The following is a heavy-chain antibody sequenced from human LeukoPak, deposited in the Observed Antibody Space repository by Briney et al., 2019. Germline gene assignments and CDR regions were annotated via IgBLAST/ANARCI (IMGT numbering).Heavy chain of an antibody. CDR2: IYPGDSDT. Sequence: GESLKISCKGFGYSFTNYWIGWVRQMPGKGLEWMGIIYPGDSDTRYSPSFQGQVTISADKSITTAYLQWSSLKASDTAMYYCASHTYYPYKYYYTDVWGKGTTVTVSS. V-gene: IGHV5-51*01. D-gene: IGHD3-10*01. J-gene: IGHJ6*03. CDR3: ASHTYYPYKYYYTDV. CDR1: GYSFTNYW.